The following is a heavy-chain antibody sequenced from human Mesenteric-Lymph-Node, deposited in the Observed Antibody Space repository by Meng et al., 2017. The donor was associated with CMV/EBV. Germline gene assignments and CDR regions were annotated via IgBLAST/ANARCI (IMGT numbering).Heavy chain of an antibody. CDR3: AREPCGSGSPYGVE. J-gene: IGHJ4*02. CDR1: GGSISSSSYY. Sequence: SETLSLTCTVSGGSISSSSYYWGWIRQPPGKGLEWIGSIYYSGSTYYNPSLKSRVTISVDTSKNQFSLKLSSVTVADTAVYYCAREPCGSGSPYGVEWGQGTMVTVSS. V-gene: IGHV4-39*07. CDR2: IYYSGST. D-gene: IGHD3-10*01.